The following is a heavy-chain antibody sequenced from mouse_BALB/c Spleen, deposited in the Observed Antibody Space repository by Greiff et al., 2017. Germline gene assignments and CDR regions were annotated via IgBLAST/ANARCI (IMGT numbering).Heavy chain of an antibody. CDR1: GFTFSSYA. V-gene: IGHV5-9-4*01. Sequence: EVQRVESGGGLVKPGGSLKLSCAASGFTFSSYAMSWVRQSPEKRLVRVAEISSGGSYTYYPVTVTGRFTISRDNAKNILYLEMSSLRSEDTAMYYCARDYKYVYAMDEWGQRTSATDSS. CDR3: ARDYKYVYAMDE. CDR2: ISSGGSYT. D-gene: IGHD2-14*01. J-gene: IGHJ4*01.